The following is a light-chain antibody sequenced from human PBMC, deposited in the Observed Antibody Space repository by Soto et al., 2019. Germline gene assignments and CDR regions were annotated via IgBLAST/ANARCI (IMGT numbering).Light chain of an antibody. CDR1: SSDVGTYNY. Sequence: QSVLTQPASVSGSPGQSITISCTGSSSDVGTYNYVSWYQQHPGRAPKVIIYEVSNRPSGVSHRFSGSKSGNTASLTISGLQADDEADYYCCSYTDTSARVFGGGTQLTVL. V-gene: IGLV2-14*01. CDR2: EVS. CDR3: CSYTDTSARV. J-gene: IGLJ2*01.